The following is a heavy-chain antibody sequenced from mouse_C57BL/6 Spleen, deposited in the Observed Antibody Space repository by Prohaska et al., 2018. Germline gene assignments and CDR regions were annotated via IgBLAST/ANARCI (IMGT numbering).Heavy chain of an antibody. V-gene: IGHV3-6*01. Sequence: VQHQASGPDPVKLSPSLSLTCSVTGYSITSGYYCNWIRQFPGNKLEWMGYISYDGSNNYNPSLKNRISITRDRCKNQLCRKLNSVTTEDTTTYCWAMYGRFAYCGEGTVVTVSA. D-gene: IGHD2-10*02. CDR2: ISYDGSN. CDR1: GYSITSGYY. J-gene: IGHJ3*01. CDR3: AMYGRFAY.